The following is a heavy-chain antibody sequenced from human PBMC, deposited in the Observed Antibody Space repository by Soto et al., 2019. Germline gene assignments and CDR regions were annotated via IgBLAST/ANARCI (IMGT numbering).Heavy chain of an antibody. CDR2: IRYDGSNK. V-gene: IGHV3-30*02. CDR1: GFTFSSYG. Sequence: PGGSLRLSCVAAGFTFSSYGMHWVRQAPGKGLEWLAIIRYDGSNKYYGDSVKGRFTISRDNSKNTLYLEMNSLRVEDTAVYYCARDRTYYGSGSKGMDFWGQGTTVTVSS. CDR3: ARDRTYYGSGSKGMDF. J-gene: IGHJ6*02. D-gene: IGHD3-10*01.